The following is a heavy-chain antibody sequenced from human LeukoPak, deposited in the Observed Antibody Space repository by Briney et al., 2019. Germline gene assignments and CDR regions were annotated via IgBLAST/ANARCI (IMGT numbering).Heavy chain of an antibody. CDR3: ARHSGGYYYYYMDV. J-gene: IGHJ6*03. Sequence: NPGGSLRLSCAASGFTFSSYAMSWVRQMPGKGLEWMGIIYPGDSDTRYSPSFQGQVTISADKSISTAYLQWSSLKASDTAMYYCARHSGGYYYYYMDVWGKGTTVTVSS. CDR1: GFTFSSYA. CDR2: IYPGDSDT. D-gene: IGHD3-10*01. V-gene: IGHV5-51*01.